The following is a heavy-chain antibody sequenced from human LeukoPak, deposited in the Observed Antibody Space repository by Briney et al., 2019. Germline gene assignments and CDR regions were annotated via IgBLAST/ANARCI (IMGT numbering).Heavy chain of an antibody. J-gene: IGHJ3*02. D-gene: IGHD3-22*01. CDR2: MNPNSGNT. CDR3: ARYSPYYKADI. V-gene: IGHV1-8*01. CDR1: GYTFTSYD. Sequence: ASVKVSCKASGYTFTSYDINWVRQATGQGLEWMGWMNPNSGNTGYAQKFLGRVTMTRNTSISTAYMELSSLRSEDTAVYYCARYSPYYKADIWGQGTMVTVSS.